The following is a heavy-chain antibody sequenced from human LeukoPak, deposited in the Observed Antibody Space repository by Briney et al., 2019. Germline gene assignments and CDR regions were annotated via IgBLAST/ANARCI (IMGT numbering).Heavy chain of an antibody. CDR3: ARGPPNTATDY. D-gene: IGHD5-18*01. Sequence: SETLSLTCTVSGGSISSGGYYWSWIRQHPGKGLEWIGEINHSGSTNYNPSLKSRVTISVDTSKNQFSLKLSSVTAADTAVYYCARGPPNTATDYWGQGTLVTVSS. V-gene: IGHV4-39*07. J-gene: IGHJ4*02. CDR2: INHSGST. CDR1: GGSISSGGYY.